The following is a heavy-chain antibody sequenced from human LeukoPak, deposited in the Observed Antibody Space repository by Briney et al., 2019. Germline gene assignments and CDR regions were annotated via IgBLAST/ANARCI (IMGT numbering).Heavy chain of an antibody. Sequence: GGSLRLSCAASGFTFNDYYMSWIRQAPGKGLEWLSYINIGGTNTHYADSVRGRFTISRDNAKKSLYLEMNDLRAEDTAVYYCATDGAGFDTWGQGVLVTVSS. J-gene: IGHJ5*02. V-gene: IGHV3-11*01. CDR2: INIGGTNT. CDR1: GFTFNDYY. CDR3: ATDGAGFDT.